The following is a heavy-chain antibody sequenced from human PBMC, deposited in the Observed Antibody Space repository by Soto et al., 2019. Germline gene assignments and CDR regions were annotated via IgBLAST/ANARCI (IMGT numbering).Heavy chain of an antibody. J-gene: IGHJ4*01. D-gene: IGHD6-19*01. V-gene: IGHV3-30-3*01. CDR1: GFMFSAYA. CDR2: MSYDGTNT. CDR3: ARDPSPYTSGWYGIHF. Sequence: QVQLVESGGGVVQPGASLRLSCTASGFMFSAYAMLWVRQAPGKGLEWVAAMSYDGTNTYYADSLKGRFTISRDNSKKTLFLQMSSLTADDSAVYYCARDPSPYTSGWYGIHFCGLGTLVTVSS.